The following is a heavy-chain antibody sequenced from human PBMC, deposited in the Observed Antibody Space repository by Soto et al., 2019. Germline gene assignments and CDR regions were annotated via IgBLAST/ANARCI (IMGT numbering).Heavy chain of an antibody. CDR2: IWYDGRNE. V-gene: IGHV3-33*01. CDR3: ARGTATDGLDS. D-gene: IGHD2-21*02. Sequence: LRLSCVASGFTFSSYGMHWVRQAPGKGLEWVAFIWYDGRNENYTDSVKGRFSISRDNSKNTLFLQMNSLRADDTAVYYCARGTATDGLDSWGQGTLVTVSS. CDR1: GFTFSSYG. J-gene: IGHJ5*01.